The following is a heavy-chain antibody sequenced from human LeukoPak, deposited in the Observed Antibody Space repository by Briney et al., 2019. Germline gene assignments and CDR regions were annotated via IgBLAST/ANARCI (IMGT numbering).Heavy chain of an antibody. Sequence: GGSLRLSCAASGFTFSSYGMHWVRQAPGKGLEWVAVISYDGSNKYYADSVKGRFTISRDNSKNTLYLQMNSLRAEDTAVYYCAKNGYCSGGSCSSIDYWGQGTLVTVSS. D-gene: IGHD2-15*01. V-gene: IGHV3-30*18. J-gene: IGHJ4*02. CDR2: ISYDGSNK. CDR1: GFTFSSYG. CDR3: AKNGYCSGGSCSSIDY.